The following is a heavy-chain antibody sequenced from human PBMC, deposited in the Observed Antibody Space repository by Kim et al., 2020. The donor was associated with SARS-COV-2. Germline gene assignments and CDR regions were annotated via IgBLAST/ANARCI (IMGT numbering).Heavy chain of an antibody. Sequence: GGSLRLSCAASGFTFKDYAMHWVRQAPGKGLEWVAVIWADESHTSYGDSVKGRLTISRDNSKNTLYLQVNSLRPEDTAVYYCARDINIRVGHPTNYFDSLGRGTLLTVSS. V-gene: IGHV3-33*08. CDR2: IWADESHT. CDR3: ARDINIRVGHPTNYFDS. D-gene: IGHD2-8*02. J-gene: IGHJ4*02. CDR1: GFTFKDYA.